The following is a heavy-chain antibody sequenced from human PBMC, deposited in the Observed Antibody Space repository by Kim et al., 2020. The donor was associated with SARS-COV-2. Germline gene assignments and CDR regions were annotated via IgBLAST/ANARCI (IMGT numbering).Heavy chain of an antibody. J-gene: IGHJ5*02. CDR3: ANSNYYDREVWFDP. V-gene: IGHV1-24*01. Sequence: ASVKVSCKVSGYTLTELSMHWVRQAPGKGLEWMGGFDPEDGETIYAQKFQGRVTMTEDTSTDTAYMELSSLRSEDTAVYYCANSNYYDREVWFDPWGQGTLVTVSS. D-gene: IGHD3-22*01. CDR1: GYTLTELS. CDR2: FDPEDGET.